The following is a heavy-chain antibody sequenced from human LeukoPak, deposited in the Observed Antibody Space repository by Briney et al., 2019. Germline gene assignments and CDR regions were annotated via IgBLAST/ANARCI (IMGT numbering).Heavy chain of an antibody. CDR2: MNPNSGNT. J-gene: IGHJ4*02. V-gene: IGHV1-8*01. CDR3: ARGSLVDFWSGYYSHIDY. CDR1: GYTFTSYD. D-gene: IGHD3-3*01. Sequence: ASVKVSCKASGYTFTSYDINWVRQATGQGLGWMGWMNPNSGNTGYAQKFQGRVTMTRNTSISTAYMELSSLRSEDTAVYYCARGSLVDFWSGYYSHIDYWGQGTLVTVSS.